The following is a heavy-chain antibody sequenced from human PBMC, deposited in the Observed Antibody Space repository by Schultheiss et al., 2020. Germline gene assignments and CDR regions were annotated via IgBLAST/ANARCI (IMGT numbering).Heavy chain of an antibody. CDR1: GFTFGDYA. V-gene: IGHV3-49*03. Sequence: GGSLRLSCTASGFTFGDYAMSWFRQAPGKGLEWVGFIRSKAYGGTTEYAASVKGRFTISRDDSKSIAYLQMNSLRAEDTAVYYCASVGDGYNYVPDLDYWGQGTLVTVSS. D-gene: IGHD5-24*01. J-gene: IGHJ4*02. CDR2: IRSKAYGGTT. CDR3: ASVGDGYNYVPDLDY.